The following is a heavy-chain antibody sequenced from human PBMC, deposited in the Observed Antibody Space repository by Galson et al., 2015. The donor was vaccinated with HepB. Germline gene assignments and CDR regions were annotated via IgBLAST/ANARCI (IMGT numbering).Heavy chain of an antibody. Sequence: ALRLSCAASGFTFSSYAMSWVRQAPGKGLEWVSTISDNSGELHFADSVKGRFTISRDNSKNTLYLQMNSLRAEDTAVYFCARQAYAPFFEYWGQGTLVTVSS. CDR3: ARQAYAPFFEY. CDR2: ISDNSGEL. V-gene: IGHV3-23*01. D-gene: IGHD4-17*01. J-gene: IGHJ4*02. CDR1: GFTFSSYA.